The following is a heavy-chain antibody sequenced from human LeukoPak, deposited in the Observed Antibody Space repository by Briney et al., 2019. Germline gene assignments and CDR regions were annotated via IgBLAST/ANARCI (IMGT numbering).Heavy chain of an antibody. D-gene: IGHD2-15*01. CDR2: ISAYNGNT. J-gene: IGHJ4*02. Sequence: ASVTVSCTASGYTFTSYGISWVRQAPGQGLEWMGWISAYNGNTNYAQKLQGRVTMTTDTSTSTAYMELRSLRSDDTAVYYCARDASVVVAGMNDYWGQGTLVTVSS. V-gene: IGHV1-18*01. CDR1: GYTFTSYG. CDR3: ARDASVVVAGMNDY.